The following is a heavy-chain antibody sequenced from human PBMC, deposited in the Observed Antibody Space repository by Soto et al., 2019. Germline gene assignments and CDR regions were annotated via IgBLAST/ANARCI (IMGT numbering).Heavy chain of an antibody. CDR2: ISKSGFDR. CDR1: GFIFSDYA. V-gene: IGHV3-23*04. CDR3: MKVRDY. Sequence: EVKLVESGGDLVQPGESLRISCKVSGFIFSDYAMTWVRQAPGKGLEWVASISKSGFDRDYADSVKGRFTISRDNSENTVHPQMDSLKVEDTALYFCMKVRDYWGQGTQVTVST. J-gene: IGHJ4*02.